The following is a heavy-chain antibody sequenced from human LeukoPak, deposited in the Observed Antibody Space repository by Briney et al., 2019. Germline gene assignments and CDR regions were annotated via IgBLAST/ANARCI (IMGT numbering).Heavy chain of an antibody. CDR3: ARGPRTPPYYCYYYMDV. V-gene: IGHV4-4*02. J-gene: IGHJ6*03. CDR1: SGSIFTSNW. Sequence: SETLSLTCAVSSGSIFTSNWWSWVRQPPGKGLEWIGQIFHSGSTSYSPSLKSRVTISVDKSKNQFSLKLTSVTAADTAVYYCARGPRTPPYYCYYYMDVWGKGTTVTISS. CDR2: IFHSGST.